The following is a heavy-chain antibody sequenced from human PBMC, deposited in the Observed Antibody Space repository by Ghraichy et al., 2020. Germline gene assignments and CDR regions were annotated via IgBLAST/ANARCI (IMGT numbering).Heavy chain of an antibody. V-gene: IGHV4-59*01. CDR3: ARVITMVRGVTYSNWFDP. D-gene: IGHD3-10*01. Sequence: SETLSLTCTVSGGSIRSYYWSWIRPPPGKGLEWIGHIYYSGSTNYNPSLKSRVTISVDTSKNQFSLKLSSVNAADRALYYCARVITMVRGVTYSNWFDPWGQGTLVTVSS. CDR2: IYYSGST. J-gene: IGHJ5*02. CDR1: GGSIRSYY.